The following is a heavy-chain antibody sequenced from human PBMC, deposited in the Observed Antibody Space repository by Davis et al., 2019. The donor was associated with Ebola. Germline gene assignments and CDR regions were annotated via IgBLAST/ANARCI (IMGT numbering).Heavy chain of an antibody. CDR2: INHSGST. V-gene: IGHV4-34*01. Sequence: GSLRLSFAVYGGSFSGYFWSWIRQPPGKGLEWIGEINHSGSTNYNPSLKSRVTISVDTSKNQFSLKLSSVTAADTAVYYCARDRRDYDILTGYYYYGMDVWGQGTTVTVSS. CDR1: GGSFSGYF. D-gene: IGHD3-9*01. J-gene: IGHJ6*02. CDR3: ARDRRDYDILTGYYYYGMDV.